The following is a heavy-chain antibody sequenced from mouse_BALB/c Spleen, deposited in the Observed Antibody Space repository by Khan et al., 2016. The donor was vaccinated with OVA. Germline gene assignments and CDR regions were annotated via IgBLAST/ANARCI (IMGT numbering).Heavy chain of an antibody. CDR1: GFTFSSYT. Sequence: EVELVESGGGFVKPGESLKLSCAASGFTFSSYTMSWVRQTPEKRLEWVATISSGGSYTYYPDSVKGRFTISRDNAKNTLYLQMTSLKSEDTAMYYCTRGEGYYGNPYAMDYWGQGTSVTVSS. J-gene: IGHJ4*01. D-gene: IGHD2-1*01. V-gene: IGHV5-6-4*01. CDR3: TRGEGYYGNPYAMDY. CDR2: ISSGGSYT.